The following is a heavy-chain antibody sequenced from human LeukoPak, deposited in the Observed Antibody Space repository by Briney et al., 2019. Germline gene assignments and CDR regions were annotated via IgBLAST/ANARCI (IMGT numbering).Heavy chain of an antibody. D-gene: IGHD3-3*01. Sequence: GASVKVSCKASGYTFTGYYMHGVREAPGQGLEWMGWINPNSGGTNYAQKFQGKVTMTRDTSISTAYMELSRLRSDDTAVYYCARPTYYDFWSGYYWDGGAFDIWGQGTMVTVSS. CDR2: INPNSGGT. CDR1: GYTFTGYY. CDR3: ARPTYYDFWSGYYWDGGAFDI. J-gene: IGHJ3*02. V-gene: IGHV1-2*02.